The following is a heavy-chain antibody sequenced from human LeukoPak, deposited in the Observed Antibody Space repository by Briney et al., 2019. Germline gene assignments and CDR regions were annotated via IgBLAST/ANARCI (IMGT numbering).Heavy chain of an antibody. CDR3: ARESAGNAY. D-gene: IGHD6-13*01. CDR2: IKQDGSEK. V-gene: IGHV3-7*01. J-gene: IGHJ4*02. CDR1: GFTFSTYW. Sequence: LPGGSLRLSCAASGFTFSTYWMSWVRQAPGKGLEWVANIKQDGSEKYYVDSVKGRFTISRDNAKNSLYLQMNSLRAEYTAMYYCARESAGNAYWGEGTLVTVST.